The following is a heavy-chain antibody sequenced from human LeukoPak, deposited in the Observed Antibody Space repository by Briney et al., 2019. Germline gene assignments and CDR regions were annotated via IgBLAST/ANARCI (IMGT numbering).Heavy chain of an antibody. V-gene: IGHV1-2*06. CDR2: INPNSGGT. Sequence: GASVKVSCKASGYTFTGYYMHWVRQAPGQGLEWMGRINPNSGGTNYAQKFQGRVTMTRDTSISTAYMELSSLRSEDTAVYYCARAPVGATSPVYDYWGQGTLVTVSS. D-gene: IGHD1-26*01. CDR1: GYTFTGYY. J-gene: IGHJ4*02. CDR3: ARAPVGATSPVYDY.